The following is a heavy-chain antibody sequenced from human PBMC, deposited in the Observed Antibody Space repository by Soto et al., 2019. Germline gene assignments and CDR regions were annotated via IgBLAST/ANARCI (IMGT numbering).Heavy chain of an antibody. CDR3: AKDIDAHGTTVTYFDY. Sequence: GGSLRLSCAASGFTFDDYAMHWARQAPGKGLEWVSGLSWNGNSIGYADSVKGRFTTSRDNAKNSLYLQMNSLRGEDTALYYCAKDIDAHGTTVTYFDYWGQGTLVTVSS. CDR2: LSWNGNSI. CDR1: GFTFDDYA. V-gene: IGHV3-9*01. D-gene: IGHD4-17*01. J-gene: IGHJ4*02.